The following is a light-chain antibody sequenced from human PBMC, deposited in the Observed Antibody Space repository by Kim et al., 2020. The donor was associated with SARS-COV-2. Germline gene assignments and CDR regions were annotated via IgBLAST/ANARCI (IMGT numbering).Light chain of an antibody. CDR1: NIGSKS. CDR3: QVWDNNSDHVVV. Sequence: PGGTAIFPCGGNNIGSKSGHWYQRKPGQAPMVVIYFDNDRPSGIPDRFFGSNAGDTATLTITRVEAGDEADYYCQVWDNNSDHVVVFGGGTQLTVL. V-gene: IGLV3-21*04. CDR2: FDN. J-gene: IGLJ2*01.